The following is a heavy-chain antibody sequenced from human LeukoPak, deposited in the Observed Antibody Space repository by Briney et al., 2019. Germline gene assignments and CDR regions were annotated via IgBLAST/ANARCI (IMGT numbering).Heavy chain of an antibody. V-gene: IGHV3-11*04. CDR3: ARGVENCSGGSCMYYFDY. Sequence: GSLRLSCAASGFTFSDYYMSWIRQAPGKGLGWVSYISSSVSTIYYADSVKGRFTIARDNAKNSLYLRMNSLRAQVTAVYYRARGVENCSGGSCMYYFDYWGQGTLVTVSS. J-gene: IGHJ4*02. CDR2: ISSSVSTI. D-gene: IGHD2-15*01. CDR1: GFTFSDYY.